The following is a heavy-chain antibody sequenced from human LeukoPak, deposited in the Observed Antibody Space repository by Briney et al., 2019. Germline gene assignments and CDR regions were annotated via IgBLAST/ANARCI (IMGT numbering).Heavy chain of an antibody. V-gene: IGHV3-23*01. J-gene: IGHJ4*02. CDR1: GFTFSRYV. CDR3: AKDVGTTMDPTFDY. D-gene: IGHD5-18*01. CDR2: IGTSGGGT. Sequence: GGSLRLSCEASGFTFSRYVMSWVRQAPGKGLEWVSSIGTSGGGTYYADSVKGRFTISRDNSKNTLYLQMNSLRAEDTAIYFCAKDVGTTMDPTFDYWGQGTLVTVSS.